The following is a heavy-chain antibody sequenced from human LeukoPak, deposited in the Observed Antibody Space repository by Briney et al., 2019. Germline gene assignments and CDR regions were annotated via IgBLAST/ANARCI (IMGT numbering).Heavy chain of an antibody. Sequence: GGSLRLSCAASGFTVSSNYMSWVRQAPGKGLEWISVIYSGGSTYYADSVKGRFTISRDNSKNTLYLQMNSLRAEDTAVYYCARGIVGALDAFDIWGQGTMVTVSS. CDR1: GFTVSSNY. D-gene: IGHD1-26*01. CDR2: IYSGGST. V-gene: IGHV3-66*01. J-gene: IGHJ3*02. CDR3: ARGIVGALDAFDI.